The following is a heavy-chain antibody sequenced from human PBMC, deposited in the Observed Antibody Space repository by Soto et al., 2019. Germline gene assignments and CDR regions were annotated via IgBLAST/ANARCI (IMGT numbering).Heavy chain of an antibody. J-gene: IGHJ3*02. Sequence: GSLRLSCAASGFTFSSYAMSWVRQAPGKGLEWVSAISGSGGSTYYAESVKGRFTISRDNSKNTLYLQMNSLRAEDTAVYYCAKSALNIVVVVAAMGGYDAFDIWGQGTMVTVSS. CDR1: GFTFSSYA. V-gene: IGHV3-23*01. CDR3: AKSALNIVVVVAAMGGYDAFDI. CDR2: ISGSGGST. D-gene: IGHD2-15*01.